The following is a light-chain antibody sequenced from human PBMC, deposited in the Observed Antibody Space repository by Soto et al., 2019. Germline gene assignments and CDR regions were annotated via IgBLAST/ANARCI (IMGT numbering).Light chain of an antibody. CDR1: QRIDSSY. V-gene: IGKV3-20*01. CDR3: QQYGSPYT. CDR2: AAS. J-gene: IGKJ2*01. Sequence: EIVLTQSPGTLSLTPGDGATLSCRASQRIDSSYLAWYQHKPGRAPRLLIYAASRRATGIPDRFIGSGSGTDFTLTISRLEPEDFAVYYCQQYGSPYTFGQGTNLEIK.